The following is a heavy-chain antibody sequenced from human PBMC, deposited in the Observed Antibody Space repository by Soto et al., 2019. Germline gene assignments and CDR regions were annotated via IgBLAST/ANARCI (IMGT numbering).Heavy chain of an antibody. CDR2: MYSSENT. Sequence: PSETLSLTCSVSGGFVSSSSYSWGWIRQSPGKGLEWIGTMYSSENTYYNPSLLSRVTISVDTSKNEFSLRLSSVTAADTAVHYCARLNGYCISTNCHGYYGMDVWGQGTTVTVSS. CDR3: ARLNGYCISTNCHGYYGMDV. D-gene: IGHD2-2*03. CDR1: GGFVSSSSYS. J-gene: IGHJ6*02. V-gene: IGHV4-39*01.